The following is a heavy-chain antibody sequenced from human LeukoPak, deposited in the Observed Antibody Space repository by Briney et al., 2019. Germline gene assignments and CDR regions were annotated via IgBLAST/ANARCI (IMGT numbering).Heavy chain of an antibody. V-gene: IGHV4-59*01. CDR1: GGFNTHYY. D-gene: IGHD3-22*01. CDR3: ARGQWLPVFDF. Sequence: ETLSLTCSVSGGFNTHYYWSWIRQPPGKGLEWIGYIYHSGSTNYNPSLKSRVTISVDTSKNHFSLKLSSVTAADTAVYYCARGQWLPVFDFWGQGTLVTVSS. J-gene: IGHJ4*02. CDR2: IYHSGST.